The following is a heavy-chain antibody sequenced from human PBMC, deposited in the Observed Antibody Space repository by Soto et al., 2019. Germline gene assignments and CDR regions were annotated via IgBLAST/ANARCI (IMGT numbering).Heavy chain of an antibody. V-gene: IGHV3-33*01. D-gene: IGHD3-22*01. Sequence: GGPLRLSCAASGFTFSSYGMHWVRQAPGKGLEWVAVIWYDGSNKYYADSVKGRFTISRDNSKNTLYLQMNSLRAEDTAVYYCAREPLPYYYDSSGEFNYYFDYWGQGTLVTVSS. CDR2: IWYDGSNK. CDR3: AREPLPYYYDSSGEFNYYFDY. J-gene: IGHJ4*02. CDR1: GFTFSSYG.